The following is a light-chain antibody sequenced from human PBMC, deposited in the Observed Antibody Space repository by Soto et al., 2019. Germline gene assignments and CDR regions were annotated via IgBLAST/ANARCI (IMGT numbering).Light chain of an antibody. Sequence: EIVLTQSPGTLSLSPGERVTLSCRASQSVSSTYLAWYQQKPGQAPRLLIYGASSRATGIPDRFSGSGSGTDFPLTINRLEPEDFAVYYCQQYGSSPWTVGQGTKVEIK. CDR1: QSVSSTY. J-gene: IGKJ1*01. CDR3: QQYGSSPWT. CDR2: GAS. V-gene: IGKV3-20*01.